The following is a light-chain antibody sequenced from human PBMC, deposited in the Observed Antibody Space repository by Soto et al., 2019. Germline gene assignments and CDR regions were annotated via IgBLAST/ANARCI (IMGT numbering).Light chain of an antibody. Sequence: EVVLTQSPGTVSLSPGERATLSCRASQSVTSNYLAWYQQKPGQAPRLLIYAASSRATRIPDRYSGSGSGTQFPISISRLEPEVFSVYYCHQYGRSSPCTFGHGAKVERK. CDR1: QSVTSNY. CDR2: AAS. CDR3: HQYGRSSPCT. V-gene: IGKV3-20*01. J-gene: IGKJ1*01.